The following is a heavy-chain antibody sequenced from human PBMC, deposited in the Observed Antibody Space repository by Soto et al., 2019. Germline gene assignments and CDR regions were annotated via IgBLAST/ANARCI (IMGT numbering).Heavy chain of an antibody. CDR2: IGGTGDQI. Sequence: GGSLRLSCAASGFTFSSYAMTWVRQAPGKGLEWVSAIGGTGDQIFYADSVRGRFTISRDNSKNTLYLQMNSLRAEDTAVYICAKAPWLQFAHCFDHWGQGTLVTVSS. V-gene: IGHV3-23*01. D-gene: IGHD5-12*01. CDR3: AKAPWLQFAHCFDH. CDR1: GFTFSSYA. J-gene: IGHJ4*01.